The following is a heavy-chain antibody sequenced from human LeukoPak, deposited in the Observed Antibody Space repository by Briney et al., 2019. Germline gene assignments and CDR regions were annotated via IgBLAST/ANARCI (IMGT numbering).Heavy chain of an antibody. CDR1: GFTFSNYI. V-gene: IGHV3-30-3*01. D-gene: IGHD3-22*01. J-gene: IGHJ4*02. Sequence: PGGSLRLSCAASGFTFSNYIMHWVCQAPGKGLEWVTLMSYDGSTQYYAYSVKGLFTISRDNPMNTVYLQITSLRPEDTAVYYCARGDDRSGYYYFFDYWGQGTLVTVSS. CDR3: ARGDDRSGYYYFFDY. CDR2: MSYDGSTQ.